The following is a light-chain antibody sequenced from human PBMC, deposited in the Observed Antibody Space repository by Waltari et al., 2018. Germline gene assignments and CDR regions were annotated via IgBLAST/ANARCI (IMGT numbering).Light chain of an antibody. CDR2: GVS. CDR1: QSLGLLRT. J-gene: IGKJ1*01. V-gene: IGKV3-20*01. CDR3: HQYGDFPRT. Sequence: EIVLTQSPGTLSLSPGESVTLSCMASQSLGLLRTVAWFQQKPGQAPRLLIYGVSDRVTGVPARFSGDGSGVDFTLTIDRLEPDDFAVYYCHQYGDFPRTFGPGTYVE.